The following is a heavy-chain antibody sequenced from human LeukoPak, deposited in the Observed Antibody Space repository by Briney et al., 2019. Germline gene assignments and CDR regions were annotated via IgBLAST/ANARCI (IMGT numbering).Heavy chain of an antibody. J-gene: IGHJ6*03. D-gene: IGHD4-17*01. CDR1: GFTFSSYW. Sequence: GGSLRLSCAASGFTFSSYWMSWVRRAPGKGLEWVANIKQDGSEKYYVDSVKGRFTISRDNAKNSLYLQMNSLRAEDTAVYYCARARDYGDFYYYYYMDVWGKGTTVTVSS. CDR2: IKQDGSEK. CDR3: ARARDYGDFYYYYYMDV. V-gene: IGHV3-7*01.